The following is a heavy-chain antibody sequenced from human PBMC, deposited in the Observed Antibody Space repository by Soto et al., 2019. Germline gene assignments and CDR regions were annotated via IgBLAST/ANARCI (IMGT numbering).Heavy chain of an antibody. CDR1: GGTFSSYA. CDR3: ARDDVSRVATAPGDYYYGMDV. D-gene: IGHD5-12*01. V-gene: IGHV1-69*01. Sequence: QVQLVQSGAEVKKPGSSVKVSCKASGGTFSSYAISWVRQAPGQGLEWMGGIIPISGTANYAQKFQGRVTITADESTSTAYMELSSLRSEDTAVYYCARDDVSRVATAPGDYYYGMDVWGQGTTVTVSS. CDR2: IIPISGTA. J-gene: IGHJ6*02.